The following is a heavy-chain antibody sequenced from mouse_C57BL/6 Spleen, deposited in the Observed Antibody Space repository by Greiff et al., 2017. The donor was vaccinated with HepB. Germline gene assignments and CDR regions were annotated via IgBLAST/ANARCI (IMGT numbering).Heavy chain of an antibody. D-gene: IGHD1-1*01. CDR2: ISSGSSTI. V-gene: IGHV5-17*01. Sequence: EVQLVESGGGLVKPGGSLKLSCAASGFTFSDYGMHWVRQAPEKGLEWVAYISSGSSTIYYADTVKGRFTISRDNAKNTLFLQMTSLRSEDTAMYYCARGATVVATYYFDYWGQGTTLTVSS. J-gene: IGHJ2*01. CDR1: GFTFSDYG. CDR3: ARGATVVATYYFDY.